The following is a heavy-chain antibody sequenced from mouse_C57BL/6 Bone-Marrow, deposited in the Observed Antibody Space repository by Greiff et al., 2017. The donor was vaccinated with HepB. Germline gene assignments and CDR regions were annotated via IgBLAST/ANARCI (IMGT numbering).Heavy chain of an antibody. CDR3: LLGFAY. J-gene: IGHJ3*01. Sequence: VQLKESGAGLVKPGGSLKLSCAASGFTFSDYGMHWVRQAPEKGLEWVAYISSGCSTSYYADTVKGRFTISRDNAKNTLFLQMTGLKSEDTSMYYSLLGFAYWGQGTLVTVSA. V-gene: IGHV5-17*01. D-gene: IGHD3-1*01. CDR2: ISSGCSTS. CDR1: GFTFSDYG.